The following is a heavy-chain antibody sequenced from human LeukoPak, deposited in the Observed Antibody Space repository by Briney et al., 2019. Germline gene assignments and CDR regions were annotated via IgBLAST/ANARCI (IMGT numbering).Heavy chain of an antibody. CDR3: AKRKALDDTAMADAFDI. CDR2: IRYDGSNK. V-gene: IGHV3-30*02. D-gene: IGHD5-18*01. CDR1: GFTFSSYG. J-gene: IGHJ3*02. Sequence: PGGSLRLSCAASGFTFSSYGMHWVRQAPGKGLEWVAFIRYDGSNKYYADSVKGRFTISRDNSKNTLYLQMNSLRAEDTAVYYCAKRKALDDTAMADAFDIWGQGTMVTVSS.